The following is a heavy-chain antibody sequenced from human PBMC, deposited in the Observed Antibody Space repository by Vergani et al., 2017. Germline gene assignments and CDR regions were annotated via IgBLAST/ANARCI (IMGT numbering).Heavy chain of an antibody. CDR2: INPNSGGT. V-gene: IGHV1-2*02. J-gene: IGHJ4*02. CDR3: SRVNTSSNRDYFDY. Sequence: QVQLVQSGAEVKKPGASVKVSCKASGYTFTDYFMHWVRQAPGQGLEWMGWINPNSGGTNYAQKFQGRVTMTRDTSISTAYMDLSNMRSDDTAVYYCSRVNTSSNRDYFDYWGQGTLVTVSS. D-gene: IGHD2-2*01. CDR1: GYTFTDYF.